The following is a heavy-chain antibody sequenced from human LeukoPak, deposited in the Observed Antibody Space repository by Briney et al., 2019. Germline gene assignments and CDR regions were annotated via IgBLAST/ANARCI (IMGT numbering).Heavy chain of an antibody. CDR3: ATRGDLSWFGALRH. J-gene: IGHJ4*02. V-gene: IGHV3-7*01. CDR1: GFIFSNYW. Sequence: PGGSLRLSYVVSGFIFSNYWMDWVRQAPGQGLELVAFIKQDGSETSYVDSVKGRFTISRDNAKNSLYLQMNSLRVEDTAVYYCATRGDLSWFGALRHWSQGTLVTVSS. CDR2: IKQDGSET. D-gene: IGHD3-16*02.